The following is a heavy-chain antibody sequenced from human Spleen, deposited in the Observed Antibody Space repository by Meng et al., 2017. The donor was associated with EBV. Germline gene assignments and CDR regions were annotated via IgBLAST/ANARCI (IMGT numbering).Heavy chain of an antibody. D-gene: IGHD3-10*01. CDR1: GGTISSTNW. Sequence: QWPFQGDRPGLCQPSGTLSLTCAVSGGTISSTNWWRWVRQHPGKGLEWIGKIYHRGNTNYKPSLKSRVTISLDKSKNQFSLNLTSVTAADTAVYFCARERVKSSVTRGPFDWGRGTLVTVSS. V-gene: IGHV4-4*02. CDR2: IYHRGNT. J-gene: IGHJ4*02. CDR3: ARERVKSSVTRGPFD.